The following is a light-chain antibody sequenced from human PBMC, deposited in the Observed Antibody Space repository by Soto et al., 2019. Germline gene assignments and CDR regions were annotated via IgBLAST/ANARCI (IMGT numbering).Light chain of an antibody. CDR3: LQVFNFPRA. J-gene: IGKJ1*01. V-gene: IGKV1-6*02. CDR2: AAS. CDR1: QDIGND. Sequence: AIQMTQSPSSLAGSVGVRLTITCRASQDIGNDLGWYQQKPGKAPKLLIYAASSLQSGVSSRFSGSGSGTELTLTISSLQPEDFATYYCLQVFNFPRAFGQGT.